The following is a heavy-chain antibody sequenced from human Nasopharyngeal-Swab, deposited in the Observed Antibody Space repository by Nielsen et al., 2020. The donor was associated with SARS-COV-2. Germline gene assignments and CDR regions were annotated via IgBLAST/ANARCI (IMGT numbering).Heavy chain of an antibody. CDR1: GCPFTSYA. J-gene: IGHJ4*02. V-gene: IGHV1-3*01. Sequence: ASVKVSCKASGCPFTSYALHWVRQAPGQRLEWMGWINVGEDSPRYSQNFQGRITITRDTSATTAYMELSSLTPEDTAVYYCARDSSDQWLEYYFDYWGQGTPVTVSS. CDR2: INVGEDSP. CDR3: ARDSSDQWLEYYFDY. D-gene: IGHD6-19*01.